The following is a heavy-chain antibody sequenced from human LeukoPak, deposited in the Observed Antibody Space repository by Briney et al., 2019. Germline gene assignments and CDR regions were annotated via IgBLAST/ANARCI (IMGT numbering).Heavy chain of an antibody. CDR1: GGSISSGGYY. CDR2: IYYSGST. Sequence: SETLSLTCTVSGGSISSGGYYWSWIRQHPGKGLEWIGYIYYSGSTYYNPSLKSRVTISVDTSKNQFSLKLSSVTAADTAVYYCARGEMTTVTTSLFDYWGQGTLVTVSS. CDR3: ARGEMTTVTTSLFDY. J-gene: IGHJ4*02. V-gene: IGHV4-31*03. D-gene: IGHD4-17*01.